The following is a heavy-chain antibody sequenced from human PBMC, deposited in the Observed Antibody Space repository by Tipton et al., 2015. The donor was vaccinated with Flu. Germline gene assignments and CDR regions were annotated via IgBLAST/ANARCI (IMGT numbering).Heavy chain of an antibody. Sequence: TLSLTCSVSGGSITTYYWSWIRQPPGQGLEWIGYIFYNGSTDYNPSLKSRVTMSAETSKNQFSLKLTSVTAADTAVYYCARTTYDYTNYGTPGAYGMDVWSQGTTVAVSS. CDR3: ARTTYDYTNYGTPGAYGMDV. CDR2: IFYNGST. CDR1: GGSITTYY. D-gene: IGHD3-16*01. J-gene: IGHJ6*02. V-gene: IGHV4-59*01.